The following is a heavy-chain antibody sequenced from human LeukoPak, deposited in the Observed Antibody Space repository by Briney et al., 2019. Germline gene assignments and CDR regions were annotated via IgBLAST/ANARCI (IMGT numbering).Heavy chain of an antibody. V-gene: IGHV4-34*01. J-gene: IGHJ6*02. CDR1: GGSFSGYY. D-gene: IGHD6-6*01. CDR3: ARLVRQLVTYYYGMDV. CDR2: INHSGST. Sequence: PSETLSLTCAVYGGSFSGYYWSWIRQPPGKGLEWIGEINHSGSTNYNPSLKSRVTISVDTSKNQFSLKLSSVTAADTAVYYCARLVRQLVTYYYGMDVWGQGTTVTVSS.